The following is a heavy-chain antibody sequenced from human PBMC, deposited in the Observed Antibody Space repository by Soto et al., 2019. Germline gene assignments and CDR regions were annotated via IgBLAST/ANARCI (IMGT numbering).Heavy chain of an antibody. Sequence: EVQLVESGGGLVQPGGSLRLSCAASGFTFSTDRMHWVREAPGKGLVWVSRINGDGTGTNYADSVKGRFTTSRDNAKKMVYLPMNSLRVEDTAVYHCVGGEGCRLWGQGTPVTVSS. CDR3: VGGEGCRL. D-gene: IGHD3-16*01. J-gene: IGHJ4*02. V-gene: IGHV3-74*01. CDR2: INGDGTGT. CDR1: GFTFSTDR.